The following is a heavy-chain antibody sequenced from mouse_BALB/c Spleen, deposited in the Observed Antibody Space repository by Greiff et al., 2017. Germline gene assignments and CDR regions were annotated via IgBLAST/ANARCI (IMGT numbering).Heavy chain of an antibody. Sequence: QVQLQQSGAELVRPGVSVKISCKGSGYTFTDYAMHWVKQSHAKSLEWIGVISTYYGDASYNQKFKGKATMTVDKSSSTAYMELARLTSEDSAIYYCARWEITKAYWGQGTLVTVAA. CDR3: ARWEITKAY. CDR2: ISTYYGDA. V-gene: IGHV1S137*01. J-gene: IGHJ3*01. CDR1: GYTFTDYA. D-gene: IGHD2-4*01.